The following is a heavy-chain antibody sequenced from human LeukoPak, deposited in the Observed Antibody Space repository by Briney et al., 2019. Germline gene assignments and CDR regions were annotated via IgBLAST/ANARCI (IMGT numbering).Heavy chain of an antibody. J-gene: IGHJ4*02. V-gene: IGHV4-59*08. Sequence: SSETLSLTCTVSGGSIGTYSWNWIRQPPGKGLEWIGYIYYSGSTNYNPSLKSRVTISVDTSKNQFSLKLSSVTAADTAVYYCARHEAFTHRGGYSYGFDYWGQGTLVTVSS. CDR2: IYYSGST. CDR3: ARHEAFTHRGGYSYGFDY. CDR1: GGSIGTYS. D-gene: IGHD5-18*01.